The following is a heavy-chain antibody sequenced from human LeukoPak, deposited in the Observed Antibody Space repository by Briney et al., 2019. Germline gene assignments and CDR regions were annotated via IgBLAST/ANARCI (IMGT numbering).Heavy chain of an antibody. CDR2: IYYSGST. CDR1: GGSIPSYY. V-gene: IGHV4-59*01. D-gene: IGHD2-21*01. J-gene: IGHJ4*02. Sequence: SETLSLTCTVSGGSIPSYYWSWIRQPPGKRLEWIGYIYYSGSTNYNPSLKSRVTISVETSKNQVSLKLSSVTAADTAVYFCARGVDSGKTRFDYWGQGTLVSVSS. CDR3: ARGVDSGKTRFDY.